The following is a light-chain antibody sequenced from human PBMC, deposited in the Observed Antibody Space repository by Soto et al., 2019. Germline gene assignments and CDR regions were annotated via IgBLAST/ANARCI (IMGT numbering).Light chain of an antibody. J-gene: IGKJ1*01. CDR2: GAS. Sequence: IVLTQSPGTLSLSPGESSTLSWRAGQSVSSTYLAWYQQKRGQAPSLLIYGASNRATGIPDRFSGSWSGTDFTLTMSSLQPEDFAVYYCQQYGSSRWAFGQGTKVELK. V-gene: IGKV3-20*01. CDR3: QQYGSSRWA. CDR1: QSVSSTY.